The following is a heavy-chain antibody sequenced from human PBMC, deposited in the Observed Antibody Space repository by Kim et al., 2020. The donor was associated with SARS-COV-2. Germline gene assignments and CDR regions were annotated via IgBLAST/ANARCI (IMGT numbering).Heavy chain of an antibody. Sequence: SETLSLTCTVSGGSISSSSYYWGWIRQPPGKGLEWIGSIYYSGSTYYNPSLKSRVTISVDTSKNQFSLKLSSVTAADTAVYYCARHLTAYDSSGHDYWGQGTLVTVSS. CDR1: GGSISSSSYY. D-gene: IGHD3-22*01. CDR2: IYYSGST. V-gene: IGHV4-39*01. CDR3: ARHLTAYDSSGHDY. J-gene: IGHJ4*02.